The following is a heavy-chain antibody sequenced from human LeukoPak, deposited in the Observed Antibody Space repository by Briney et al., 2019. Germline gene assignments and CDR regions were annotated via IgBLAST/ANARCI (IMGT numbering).Heavy chain of an antibody. CDR1: GYTFTTYY. J-gene: IGHJ4*02. V-gene: IGHV1-46*01. Sequence: GASVKVSCKASGYTFTTYYMFWVRQAPGQGLEWMGMINPSGGGTSYAQKLQGRVTMTRDTSTSTVYMDLSSLRSEDTAVYFCARGHTTSSPDYWGQGTLVTVSS. D-gene: IGHD1-1*01. CDR2: INPSGGGT. CDR3: ARGHTTSSPDY.